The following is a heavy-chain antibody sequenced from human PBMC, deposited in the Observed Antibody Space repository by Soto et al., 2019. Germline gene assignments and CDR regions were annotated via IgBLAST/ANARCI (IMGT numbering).Heavy chain of an antibody. Sequence: SETLSLTCNVSGSSISTSTHYWAWVRQPPGRGLEWIGNIYYIGSTYYNPSLKSRVTISLDTSKIQFSLHLTSVTAADTAVYYCARLYAVVNPWYFDFWGRGTLVTFSS. J-gene: IGHJ4*02. CDR1: GSSISTSTHY. V-gene: IGHV4-39*01. CDR3: ARLYAVVNPWYFDF. D-gene: IGHD2-21*01. CDR2: IYYIGST.